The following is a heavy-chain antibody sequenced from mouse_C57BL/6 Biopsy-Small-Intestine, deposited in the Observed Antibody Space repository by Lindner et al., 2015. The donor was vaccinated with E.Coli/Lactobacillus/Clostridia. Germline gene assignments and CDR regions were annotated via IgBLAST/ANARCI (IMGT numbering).Heavy chain of an antibody. Sequence: VQLQESGTEVVKPGASVKMSCKASGHTFTTHPIEWTKQIHGKRLEWIGKIHPYDDDTKYNEKFKGKATLTVEKSSSTVYLELSRLTSDDSAVYYCARGSVFDYWGQGTTLTVSS. CDR3: ARGSVFDY. CDR1: GHTFTTHP. V-gene: IGHV1-47*01. CDR2: IHPYDDDT. J-gene: IGHJ2*01.